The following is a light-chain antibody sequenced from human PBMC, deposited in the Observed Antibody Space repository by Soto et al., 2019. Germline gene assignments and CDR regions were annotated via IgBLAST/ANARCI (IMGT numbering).Light chain of an antibody. CDR2: DNN. V-gene: IGLV1-40*01. Sequence: QSVLTQPPSVSGAPGKRVTISCTGSSSNIGAGYDVHWYQQVPGTAPKVLIYDNNNRPSGVPDRFSGSKSGTSASLAITGLQAEDEADYYCHSYDVSLSGPVFGGGTKLTVL. J-gene: IGLJ2*01. CDR1: SSNIGAGYD. CDR3: HSYDVSLSGPV.